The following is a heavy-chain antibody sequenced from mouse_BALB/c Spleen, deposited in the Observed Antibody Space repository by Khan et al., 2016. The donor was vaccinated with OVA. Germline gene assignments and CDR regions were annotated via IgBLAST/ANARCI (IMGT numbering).Heavy chain of an antibody. D-gene: IGHD2-1*01. Sequence: QVRLQQSGAELVKPGASVKISCKASGYSFTSYYMYWVKQRPGQGLEWIGGINPSNGGTHFNEKFKSKATLTVDKSSGTANMQLSSLTSEDSAVYYCARSGYGNPFAFWGQGTLVTVSA. J-gene: IGHJ3*01. CDR1: GYSFTSYY. V-gene: IGHV1S81*02. CDR2: INPSNGGT. CDR3: ARSGYGNPFAF.